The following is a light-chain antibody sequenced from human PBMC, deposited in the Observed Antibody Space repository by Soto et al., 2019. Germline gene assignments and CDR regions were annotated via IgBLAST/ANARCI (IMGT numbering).Light chain of an antibody. V-gene: IGLV6-57*01. CDR3: QSQDDITWV. J-gene: IGLJ3*02. Sequence: FMLTQPHSVSDSPGKTVTISCTRSSGSIGSKVVQWYQQRPGSPPTIVIYEHSKRPSCVPDRFSASIDGSSNSASLTISGLQSEDEADYYCQSQDDITWVFGGGTKLTVL. CDR1: SGSIGSKV. CDR2: EHS.